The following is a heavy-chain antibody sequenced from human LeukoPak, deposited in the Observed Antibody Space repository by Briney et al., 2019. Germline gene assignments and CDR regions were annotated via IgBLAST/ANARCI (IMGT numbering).Heavy chain of an antibody. J-gene: IGHJ4*02. CDR1: GFTLSNYA. CDR3: AKWGDYDILTGYYDPDY. D-gene: IGHD3-9*01. CDR2: VSGRDDST. V-gene: IGHV3-23*01. Sequence: GGSLRLCCAASGFTLSNYAMYWVRQATGKGLEWVSAVSGRDDSTYYADSVKGRFTISRDTSKSTLYLQMNSLRVEDTAVYYCAKWGDYDILTGYYDPDYWGQGTLVTVSS.